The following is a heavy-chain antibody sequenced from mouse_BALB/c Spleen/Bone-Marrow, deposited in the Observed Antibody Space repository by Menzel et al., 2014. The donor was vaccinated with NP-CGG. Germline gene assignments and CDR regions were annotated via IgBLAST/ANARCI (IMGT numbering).Heavy chain of an antibody. CDR3: TRSRRAMDY. V-gene: IGHV1S81*02. CDR1: GYTFTSYY. J-gene: IGHJ4*01. CDR2: INPSNGGT. D-gene: IGHD2-12*01. Sequence: QVQLKQSGAELVKPGASVKLSCKASGYTFTSYYIFWGKQWPGQCLEWIVEINPSNGGTNFNEKFKIKATLTVDKSSSTAYMQLSNLTSEDYAVYYCTRSRRAMDYWGQGTSVTVSS.